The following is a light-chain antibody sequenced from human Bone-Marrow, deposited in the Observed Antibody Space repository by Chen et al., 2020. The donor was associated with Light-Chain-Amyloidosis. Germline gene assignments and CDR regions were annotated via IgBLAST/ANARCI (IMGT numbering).Light chain of an antibody. V-gene: IGLV2-14*03. CDR3: ASYTTNSLWV. J-gene: IGLJ3*02. CDR1: STDISADDY. Sequence: QSALTQPASVSGSPGRPIPFSCTGNSTDISADDYVSWYQQHPGKAPKLIIFEVSDRPSGISNRFSGPKSGNTASLTISGLQAEDEADYYCASYTTNSLWVFGGGTKLTVL. CDR2: EVS.